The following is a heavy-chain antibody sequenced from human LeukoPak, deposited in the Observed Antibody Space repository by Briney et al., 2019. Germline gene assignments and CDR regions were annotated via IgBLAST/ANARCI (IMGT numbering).Heavy chain of an antibody. D-gene: IGHD7-27*01. CDR1: GGSMSSGGYS. Sequence: SETLSLTCAVSGGSMSSGGYSWSWIRQPPGKGLEWIGYIYHSGSTYYNPSLKSRVTISVDRSKNQFSLKLSSVTAADTAVYYCARELTGASRHFDLWGRGTLVTVSS. CDR2: IYHSGST. V-gene: IGHV4-30-2*01. J-gene: IGHJ2*01. CDR3: ARELTGASRHFDL.